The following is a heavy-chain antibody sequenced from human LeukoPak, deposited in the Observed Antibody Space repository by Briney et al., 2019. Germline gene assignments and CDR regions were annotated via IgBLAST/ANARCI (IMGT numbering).Heavy chain of an antibody. CDR1: GFTFSSYG. CDR3: ARGLGSPVGQ. V-gene: IGHV3-30*02. J-gene: IGHJ4*02. D-gene: IGHD1-26*01. CDR2: IRYDGSNK. Sequence: GGSLRLSCAASGFTFSSYGMHWVRQAPGKGLEWVAFIRYDGSNKYYADSVKGRFTISRDNSKNTLYLQMNSLRSEDTAVYYCARGLGSPVGQWGQGTLVTVSS.